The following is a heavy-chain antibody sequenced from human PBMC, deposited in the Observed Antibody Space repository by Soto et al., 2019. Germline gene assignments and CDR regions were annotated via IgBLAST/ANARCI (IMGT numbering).Heavy chain of an antibody. J-gene: IGHJ4*02. CDR3: ARDTTPSL. CDR2: VYYSGST. Sequence: QVQLQESGPGLVKPSETLSLTCTVSGASISSYYWSWIRQPPVKGLEWIGYVYYSGSTNYNPSLKSRVTISVDTSKNQFSLKLSSVTAADTAMYYCARDTTPSLWGQGTLVTVSS. D-gene: IGHD1-1*01. V-gene: IGHV4-59*01. CDR1: GASISSYY.